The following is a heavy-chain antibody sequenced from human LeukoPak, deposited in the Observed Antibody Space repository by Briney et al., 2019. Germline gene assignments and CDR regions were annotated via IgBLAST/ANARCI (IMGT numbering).Heavy chain of an antibody. D-gene: IGHD6-19*01. J-gene: IGHJ4*02. CDR2: IYYSGST. CDR3: ARHGSDWSFDY. V-gene: IGHV4-59*08. CDR1: GGSISTYY. Sequence: SETLSLTCTVSGGSISTYYWSWIRQPPEKGLEWIGYIYYSGSTNYNPSLKSRVTMSIDTSKNQFSLKLTSVTAADTAVYYCARHGSDWSFDYWGRGAMVTVSS.